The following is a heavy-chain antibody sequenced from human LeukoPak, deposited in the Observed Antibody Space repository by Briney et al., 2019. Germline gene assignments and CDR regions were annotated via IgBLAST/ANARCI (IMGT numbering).Heavy chain of an antibody. D-gene: IGHD6-6*01. Sequence: GGSLRLSCAASGLTFSSYSMNWVRQAPGKGLEWVSSISSSSSYIYYADSVKGRFTISRDNAKNSLYLQMNSLRAEDTAVYYCARDRYSSSSGLDYWGQGTLVTVSS. CDR2: ISSSSSYI. J-gene: IGHJ4*02. CDR3: ARDRYSSSSGLDY. CDR1: GLTFSSYS. V-gene: IGHV3-21*01.